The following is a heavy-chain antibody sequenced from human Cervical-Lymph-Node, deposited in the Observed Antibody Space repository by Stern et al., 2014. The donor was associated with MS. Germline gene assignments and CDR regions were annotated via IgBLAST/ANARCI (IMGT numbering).Heavy chain of an antibody. CDR2: IYPYDSDT. V-gene: IGHV5-51*01. CDR1: GYSFTIYY. J-gene: IGHJ4*02. Sequence: EVKLVQSGAEVKKPGESLKISCKLSGYSFTIYYIAWGRQMPGKGLEWMVVIYPYDSDTTYSPSFQGQVTISADKSITTSYLQWSSLRASDTAMYYCARHVQGFDYWGQGTLVTVSS. CDR3: ARHVQGFDY.